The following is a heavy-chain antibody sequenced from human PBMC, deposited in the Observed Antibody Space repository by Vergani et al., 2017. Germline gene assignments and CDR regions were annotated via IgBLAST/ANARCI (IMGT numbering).Heavy chain of an antibody. D-gene: IGHD2-15*01. V-gene: IGHV4-39*01. J-gene: IGHJ4*02. CDR2: MDYSGST. CDR1: GDSVISTDYH. Sequence: QVQLQESGPGLVKPSETLSLTCTVSGDSVISTDYHWGWIRQPPGNGLEWIGSMDYSGSTSYNPSLEGRISISFETPKNQFSLRLTSVTAADTAVYYCASKRGACRAAYCHSYDFWGPGTLVGVSS. CDR3: ASKRGACRAAYCHSYDF.